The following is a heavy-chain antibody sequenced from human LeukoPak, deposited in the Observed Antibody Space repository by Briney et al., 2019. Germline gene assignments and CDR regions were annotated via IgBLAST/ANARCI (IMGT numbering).Heavy chain of an antibody. CDR3: TRDIVSISQPYYFDY. Sequence: GGSLRLSCTASGFTFGYHAINWVRQAPGRGLEWLGFIRSQAYSGTTEYATSVKDRFTISRDDSKSIAYLQMNSLKTEDTAVYYCTRDIVSISQPYYFDYWGQGTLVTVSS. D-gene: IGHD2-2*01. J-gene: IGHJ4*02. V-gene: IGHV3-49*04. CDR2: IRSQAYSGTT. CDR1: GFTFGYHA.